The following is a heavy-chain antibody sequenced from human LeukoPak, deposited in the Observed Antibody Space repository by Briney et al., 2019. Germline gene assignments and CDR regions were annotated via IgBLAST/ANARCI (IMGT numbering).Heavy chain of an antibody. Sequence: TSSETLSLTCTVSGGSISSYYWSWIRQPPGKGLEWIGYIYYSGSTNYNPSLKSRVTISVDTSKNQFSLKLSSVTAADTAVYYRARVGTRNWFDPWGQGTLVTVSP. CDR2: IYYSGST. CDR1: GGSISSYY. J-gene: IGHJ5*02. CDR3: ARVGTRNWFDP. V-gene: IGHV4-59*01.